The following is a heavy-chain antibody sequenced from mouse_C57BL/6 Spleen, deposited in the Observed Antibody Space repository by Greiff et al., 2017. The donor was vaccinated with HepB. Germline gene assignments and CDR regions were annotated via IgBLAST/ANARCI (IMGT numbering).Heavy chain of an antibody. D-gene: IGHD2-4*01. CDR3: ASGLPFAY. Sequence: EVKLVESGPGLVKPSQSLSLTCSVTGYSITSGYYWNWIRQFPGNKLEWMGYISYDGSNNYNPSLKNRISITRDTSKNQFFLKLNSVTTEDTATYYCASGLPFAYWGQGTLVTVSA. J-gene: IGHJ3*01. V-gene: IGHV3-6*01. CDR1: GYSITSGYY. CDR2: ISYDGSN.